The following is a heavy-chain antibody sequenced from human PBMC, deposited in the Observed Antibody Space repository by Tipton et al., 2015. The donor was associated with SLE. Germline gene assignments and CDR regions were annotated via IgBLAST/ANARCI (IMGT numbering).Heavy chain of an antibody. V-gene: IGHV4-39*07. J-gene: IGHJ4*02. CDR2: VYSGGNA. CDR1: GGSISSSYNY. D-gene: IGHD4-17*01. Sequence: TLSLTCTVSGGSISSSYNYWDWIRQPPGKALEWIARVYSGGNAYYNPSLKSRVTISVDTSKNQFSLKLRSVTAADTAVYYCARRDGDYLYYFDYWGQGTLVTVSS. CDR3: ARRDGDYLYYFDY.